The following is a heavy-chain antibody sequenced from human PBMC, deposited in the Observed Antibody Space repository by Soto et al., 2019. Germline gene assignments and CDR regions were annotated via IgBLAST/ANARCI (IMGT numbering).Heavy chain of an antibody. CDR3: ASHREFYYYYGMDV. D-gene: IGHD3-10*01. CDR1: NMSFSTYY. J-gene: IGHJ6*02. Sequence: SETLSLTCAVYNMSFSTYYWSWIRQPPGMGLEWIGEINHSGSANYNPCLKSRVTISVDTSKNQFSLKLSSVTAADTAVYYCASHREFYYYYGMDVWGQGTTVTVSS. V-gene: IGHV4-34*01. CDR2: INHSGSA.